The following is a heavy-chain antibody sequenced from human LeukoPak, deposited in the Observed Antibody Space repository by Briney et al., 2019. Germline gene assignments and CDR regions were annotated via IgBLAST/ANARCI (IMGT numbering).Heavy chain of an antibody. CDR2: IYYTGST. CDR3: ARFTTYNYDGTTYSSPYYFDY. Sequence: SETLSLTCTVSGDSISYYYWSWVPDTPAERHGWIVYIYYTGSTHYNPSLKRRVTISADTSKNHFSLKLSSVTAADTAVYYGARFTTYNYDGTTYSSPYYFDYWGQGTLVTLPS. V-gene: IGHV4-59*01. CDR1: GDSISYYY. J-gene: IGHJ4*02. D-gene: IGHD3-22*01.